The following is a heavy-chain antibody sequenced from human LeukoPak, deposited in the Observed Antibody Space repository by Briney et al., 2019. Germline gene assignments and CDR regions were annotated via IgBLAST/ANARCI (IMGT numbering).Heavy chain of an antibody. J-gene: IGHJ4*02. CDR1: GGTFISYA. V-gene: IGHV1-69*13. D-gene: IGHD2-15*01. CDR3: AREDCSGGSCYHDY. Sequence: ASVKVSCKASGGTFISYAISWVRQAPGQGREWRGRIIPIFGPANYAQKFQGRVTITPDESTSTAYMQLSSLRSEDTAVYYCAREDCSGGSCYHDYWGQGTLVTVSS. CDR2: IIPIFGPA.